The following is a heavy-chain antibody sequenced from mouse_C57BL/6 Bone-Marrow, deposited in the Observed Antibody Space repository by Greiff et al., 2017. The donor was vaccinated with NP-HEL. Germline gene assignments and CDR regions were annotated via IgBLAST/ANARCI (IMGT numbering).Heavy chain of an antibody. D-gene: IGHD1-1*01. CDR1: GYSFTGYY. CDR2: INPSTGGT. V-gene: IGHV1-42*01. J-gene: IGHJ1*03. CDR3: ARSSYYGSWYFDV. Sequence: EVQLQQSGPELVKPGASVKISCKASGYSFTGYYMNWVKQSPEKSLEWIGEINPSTGGTTYNQKFKAKATLTVENSSSTAYMQLKSLTSEDSAVYYCARSSYYGSWYFDVWGTGTTVTVSS.